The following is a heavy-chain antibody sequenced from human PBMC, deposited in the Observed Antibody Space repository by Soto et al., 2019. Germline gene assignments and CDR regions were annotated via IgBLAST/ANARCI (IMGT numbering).Heavy chain of an antibody. J-gene: IGHJ6*02. CDR1: GFTFSSYA. CDR2: ISGSGGST. Sequence: EVQLLESGGGLVQPGGSLRLSCAASGFTFSSYAMSWVRQAPGKGLEWVSAISGSGGSTYYADSVKGRFTISRDNSKTTLYLQMNSLRAEDTAVYYCAKEAAVAGTPDYYYYYGMDVWGQGTTVTVSS. D-gene: IGHD6-19*01. V-gene: IGHV3-23*01. CDR3: AKEAAVAGTPDYYYYYGMDV.